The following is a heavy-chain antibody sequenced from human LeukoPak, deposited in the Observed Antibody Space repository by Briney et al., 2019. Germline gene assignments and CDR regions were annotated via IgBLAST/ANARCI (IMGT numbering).Heavy chain of an antibody. D-gene: IGHD6-13*01. J-gene: IGHJ4*02. CDR2: IYHSGST. Sequence: SETLSLTCTVSGGSISSYYWSWIRQPPGKGLEWIGSIYHSGSTYYNPSLKSRVTISVDTSKNQFSLKLSSVTAADTAVYYCARDIAAAVHFLDYWGQGTLVTVSS. V-gene: IGHV4-38-2*02. CDR1: GGSISSYY. CDR3: ARDIAAAVHFLDY.